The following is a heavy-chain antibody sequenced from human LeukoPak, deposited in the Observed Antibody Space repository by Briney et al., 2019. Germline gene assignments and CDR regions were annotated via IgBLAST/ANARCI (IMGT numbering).Heavy chain of an antibody. J-gene: IGHJ3*02. CDR2: INPNSCYT. CDR3: AIDYYGTSGRDAFDI. CDR1: VYTLIGDY. Sequence: ASVKVSRKHSVYTLIGDYMHWLRQAPGQGLEWMGWINPNSCYTDYAQTFQGRVSMTRDTSLTPAYMELSRLGSDDTAVYCCAIDYYGTSGRDAFDIWGQGTTVTVSS. V-gene: IGHV1-2*02. D-gene: IGHD3-22*01.